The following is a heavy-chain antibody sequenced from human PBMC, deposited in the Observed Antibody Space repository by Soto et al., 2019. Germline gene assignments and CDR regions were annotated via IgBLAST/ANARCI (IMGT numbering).Heavy chain of an antibody. CDR3: AKDGDKKGYYYSSGYYYEWVDY. CDR1: GFTFSSYG. Sequence: QVQLVESGGGVVQPGRSLRLSCAASGFTFSSYGMHWVRQAPGKGLEWVAVISYDGSNKYYADSVKGRFTIYRDNSKNTLYLQMNSLRAEDTAVYYCAKDGDKKGYYYSSGYYYEWVDYCGQGTLVTVSS. V-gene: IGHV3-30*18. J-gene: IGHJ4*02. CDR2: ISYDGSNK. D-gene: IGHD3-22*01.